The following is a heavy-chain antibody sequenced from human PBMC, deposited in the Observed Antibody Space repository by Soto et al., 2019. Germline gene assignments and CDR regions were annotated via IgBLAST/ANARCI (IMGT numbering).Heavy chain of an antibody. Sequence: QVQLVQSGGEVKKPGASVKVSCKASGYTFTIYGINWVRQAPGQGLEWMGWISPDNGNTNYAKKLQGRVTMPTDTSTSTAYMELSSLRSDDTAVYYCARALGYSGYAGMDVWGQGTTVTVSS. CDR3: ARALGYSGYAGMDV. V-gene: IGHV1-18*01. CDR1: GYTFTIYG. J-gene: IGHJ6*02. CDR2: ISPDNGNT. D-gene: IGHD5-12*01.